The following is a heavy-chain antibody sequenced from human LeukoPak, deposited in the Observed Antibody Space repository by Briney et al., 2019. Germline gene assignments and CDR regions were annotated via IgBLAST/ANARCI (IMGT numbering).Heavy chain of an antibody. Sequence: SETLSLTCTVSGGSISRYYWSWIRQPPGKGLEWIGYIYYSGSTNYNPSLKSRVTISVDTSKNQFSLKLSSVTAADTAVYYCARDCSSTSCYHSGYYYYYMDVWGKGTTVTVSS. CDR2: IYYSGST. J-gene: IGHJ6*03. D-gene: IGHD2-2*01. CDR3: ARDCSSTSCYHSGYYYYYMDV. CDR1: GGSISRYY. V-gene: IGHV4-59*01.